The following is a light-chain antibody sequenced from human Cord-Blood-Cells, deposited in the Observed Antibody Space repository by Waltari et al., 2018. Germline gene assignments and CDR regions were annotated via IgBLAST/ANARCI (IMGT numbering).Light chain of an antibody. V-gene: IGKV1-39*01. CDR3: QQSYSTPGIGT. CDR1: QSISSY. J-gene: IGKJ1*01. Sequence: DIQMTQSPSSLSASVGDRVTITCRASQSISSYLNWYQQKPRKAPKLLIYAASSLQSGVPSRFSGSGSGTDFTLTISSLQPEDFATYYCQQSYSTPGIGTFGQGTKVEIK. CDR2: AAS.